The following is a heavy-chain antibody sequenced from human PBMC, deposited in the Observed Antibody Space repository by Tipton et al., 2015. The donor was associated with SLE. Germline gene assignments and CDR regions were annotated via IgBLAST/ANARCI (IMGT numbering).Heavy chain of an antibody. V-gene: IGHV3-23*01. D-gene: IGHD5-12*01. CDR3: ASEIVATILFDY. Sequence: SLRLSCAASGFTFSSYAMSWVRQAPGKGLEWVSVISGSGGSTNYADSVKGRFTISRDNSKNTLYLQMNSLRAEDTAVYYCASEIVATILFDYWGQGTLVTVSS. CDR1: GFTFSSYA. CDR2: ISGSGGST. J-gene: IGHJ4*02.